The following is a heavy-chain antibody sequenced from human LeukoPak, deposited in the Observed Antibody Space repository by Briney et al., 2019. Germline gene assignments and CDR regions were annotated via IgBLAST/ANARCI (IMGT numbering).Heavy chain of an antibody. V-gene: IGHV3-53*01. CDR1: GFTVSNNY. D-gene: IGHD4-17*01. J-gene: IGHJ4*02. CDR2: ISTGGSP. Sequence: GGSLRLSCAASGFTVSNNYMTWVRQAPGKGLEWVSLISTGGSPYYTDSVKGRFTISRDNSKNTLFLQMNSLRAEDTAVYYCAKDQYGDYAVDYWGQGTLVTVSS. CDR3: AKDQYGDYAVDY.